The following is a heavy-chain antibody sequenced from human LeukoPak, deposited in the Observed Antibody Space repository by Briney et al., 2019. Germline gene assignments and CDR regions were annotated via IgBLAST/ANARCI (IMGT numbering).Heavy chain of an antibody. CDR2: INPNSGGT. V-gene: IGHV1-2*02. CDR1: GYTFTGYD. D-gene: IGHD6-13*01. CDR3: ARGSSSSWSHFDY. J-gene: IGHJ4*02. Sequence: GASVKVSCKASGYTFTGYDMHWVRQAPGQGLEWMGGINPNSGGTNYAQKFQGRFTMTRDTSISTAYMEQSRLRSDDTAVDYCARGSSSSWSHFDYWGQGTLLTVSS.